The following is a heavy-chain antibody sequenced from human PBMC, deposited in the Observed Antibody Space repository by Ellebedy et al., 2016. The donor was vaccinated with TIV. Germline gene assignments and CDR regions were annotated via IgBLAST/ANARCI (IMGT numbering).Heavy chain of an antibody. D-gene: IGHD2/OR15-2a*01. V-gene: IGHV4-31*03. CDR2: IYYSGST. CDR1: GDSISSGDYY. CDR3: ARVRNWFDP. J-gene: IGHJ5*02. Sequence: SETLSLXCTVSGDSISSGDYYWSWIRQHSGKGLEWIGYIYYSGSTYYNPSLKSRVTISVDTSKNHFSLKLSSVTAADTAVYYCARVRNWFDPWGQGTLVTVSS.